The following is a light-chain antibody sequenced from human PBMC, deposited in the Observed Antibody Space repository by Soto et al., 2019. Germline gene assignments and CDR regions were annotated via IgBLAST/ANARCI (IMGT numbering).Light chain of an antibody. CDR3: QQYNNWPPDRT. J-gene: IGKJ1*01. CDR1: QSVGRN. Sequence: EIVMTQSPATLSVSPGERATLSCRASQSVGRNLAWYQQKPGQAPRLLIYGASTMATGIPARFSGSGSGTEFTLTISSLQSEDFAIYFCQQYNNWPPDRTFGQGTKVEIK. V-gene: IGKV3-15*01. CDR2: GAS.